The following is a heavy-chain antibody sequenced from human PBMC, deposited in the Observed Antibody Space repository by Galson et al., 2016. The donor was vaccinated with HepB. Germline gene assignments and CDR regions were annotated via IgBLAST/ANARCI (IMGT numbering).Heavy chain of an antibody. CDR3: ARLDAYNYPYYFDY. J-gene: IGHJ4*02. D-gene: IGHD5-24*01. V-gene: IGHV1-69*06. CDR2: IIPIFGTA. CDR1: GGTFSNYV. Sequence: SVKVSCKASGGTFSNYVISWVRQAPGQGLEWMGGIIPIFGTANNAQKFQGGVTITADKFTSTAYMELSSLRSEDTAVYYCARLDAYNYPYYFDYWGQGTLVTVS.